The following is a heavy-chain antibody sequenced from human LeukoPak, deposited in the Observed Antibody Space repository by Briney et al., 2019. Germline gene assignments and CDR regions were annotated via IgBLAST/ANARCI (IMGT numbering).Heavy chain of an antibody. J-gene: IGHJ6*03. V-gene: IGHV4-38-2*02. CDR1: GYSISSGYY. CDR2: IYHSGST. CDR3: ARIPYYYDNSGYYYYYYMDV. Sequence: SETLSLTCTVSGYSISSGYYWGWIRQPPGKGLEWIGSIYHSGSTYYNPSLKSRVTISVDTSKNQFSLRLSSVTAADTAVYYCARIPYYYDNSGYYYYYYMDVWGKGTTVTVSS. D-gene: IGHD3-22*01.